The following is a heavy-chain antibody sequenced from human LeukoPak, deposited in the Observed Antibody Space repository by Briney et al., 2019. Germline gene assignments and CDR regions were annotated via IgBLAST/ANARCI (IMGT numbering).Heavy chain of an antibody. Sequence: ASVKVSCKASGYTFTSYDINWVRQATGQGLEWMGWMNPNSGNTGYAQKFQGRVTMTRNTSISTAYMELSSLRSEDTSVYYCARSLGATRRNNWFDPWGQGTLVTVSS. CDR2: MNPNSGNT. CDR3: ARSLGATRRNNWFDP. D-gene: IGHD1-26*01. CDR1: GYTFTSYD. V-gene: IGHV1-8*01. J-gene: IGHJ5*02.